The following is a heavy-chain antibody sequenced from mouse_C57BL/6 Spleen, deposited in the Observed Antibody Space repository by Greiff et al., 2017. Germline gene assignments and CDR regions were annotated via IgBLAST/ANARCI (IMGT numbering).Heavy chain of an antibody. V-gene: IGHV2-5*01. CDR1: GFSLTSYG. Sequence: VQLVESGPGLVQPSQSLSITCTVSGFSLTSYGVHWVRQSPGKGLEWLGVIWRGGSTDYNAAFMSRLSITKDNSKSQVFFKMNSLQADDTAIYYCAKTGTEGDYYAMDYWGQGTSVTVSS. J-gene: IGHJ4*01. D-gene: IGHD4-1*01. CDR2: IWRGGST. CDR3: AKTGTEGDYYAMDY.